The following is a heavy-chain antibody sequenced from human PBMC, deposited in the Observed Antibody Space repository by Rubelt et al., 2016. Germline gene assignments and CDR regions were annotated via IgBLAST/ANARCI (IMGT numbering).Heavy chain of an antibody. CDR3: ARDLMYYQNSLGFDY. CDR1: GGSISSYF. J-gene: IGHJ4*02. V-gene: IGHV4-4*07. D-gene: IGHD2-8*01. CDR2: VHTSGYT. Sequence: QVQLQESGPGLVKPSETLSLTCTVSGGSISSYFWSWIRQPPGKGLEWIGRVHTSGYTSYNPSLESLVALSLDTSKNRISLGLTSVTAADTAVYYCARDLMYYQNSLGFDYWGQGALVNVSS.